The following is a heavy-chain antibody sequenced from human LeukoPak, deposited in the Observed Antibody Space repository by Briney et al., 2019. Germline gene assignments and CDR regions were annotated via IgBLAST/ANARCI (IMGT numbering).Heavy chain of an antibody. D-gene: IGHD3-10*01. Sequence: SETLSLTCAVSGGSISSNNYWGWIRQPPGKGLEWIGSIYYSGSTYYNPSLKSRVTISVDTSKNQFSLKLSSVTAADTAVYYCARQSLMDYYGSIDYWGQGTLVTVSS. CDR3: ARQSLMDYYGSIDY. CDR1: GGSISSNNY. CDR2: IYYSGST. J-gene: IGHJ4*02. V-gene: IGHV4-39*01.